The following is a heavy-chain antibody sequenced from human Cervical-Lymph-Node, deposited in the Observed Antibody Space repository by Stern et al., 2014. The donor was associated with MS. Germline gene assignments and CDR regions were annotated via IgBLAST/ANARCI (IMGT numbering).Heavy chain of an antibody. Sequence: QVQLVQSGAEVKKPGASVKVSCKASGYTFTGYYMHWVRQAPGQGLEWMGWINPNSGGTNYAQKFQGWVTMTRDTSISTAYMEVSRLRSDDTAVYYCARGWGYSHGYYYGMDVWGQGTTVTVSS. D-gene: IGHD5-18*01. CDR1: GYTFTGYY. CDR3: ARGWGYSHGYYYGMDV. CDR2: INPNSGGT. V-gene: IGHV1-2*04. J-gene: IGHJ6*02.